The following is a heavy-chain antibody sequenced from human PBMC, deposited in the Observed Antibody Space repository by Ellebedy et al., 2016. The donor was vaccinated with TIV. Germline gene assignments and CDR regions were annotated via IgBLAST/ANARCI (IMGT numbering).Heavy chain of an antibody. CDR1: GYTFTSYG. CDR2: IIPIFGTA. J-gene: IGHJ5*02. Sequence: ASVKVSCKASGYTFTSYGISWVRQAPGQGLEWMGGIIPIFGTANYAQKFQGRVTITADESTSTAYMELSSLRSEDTAVYYCASLFDPWGQGTLVTVSS. V-gene: IGHV1-69*13. CDR3: ASLFDP.